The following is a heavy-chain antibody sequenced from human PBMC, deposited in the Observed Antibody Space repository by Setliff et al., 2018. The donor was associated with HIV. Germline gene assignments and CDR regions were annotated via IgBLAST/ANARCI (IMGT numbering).Heavy chain of an antibody. J-gene: IGHJ6*03. V-gene: IGHV3-7*03. D-gene: IGHD3-22*01. Sequence: LRLSCAASGFRFSTYWMTWVRQAPGKGLEWVANIKQDGSEKYYVDSVEGRFTISRDNAKNSLYLQMNSLRAEDTAFYYCARQGRGAVIRYYFYDYYMDVWGKGTTVTVSS. CDR1: GFRFSTYW. CDR3: ARQGRGAVIRYYFYDYYMDV. CDR2: IKQDGSEK.